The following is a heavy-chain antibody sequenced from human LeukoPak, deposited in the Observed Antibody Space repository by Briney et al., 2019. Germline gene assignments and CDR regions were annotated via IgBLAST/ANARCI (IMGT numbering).Heavy chain of an antibody. V-gene: IGHV4-59*02. J-gene: IGHJ4*02. CDR2: IYSSGST. CDR3: ARDRWSDDAGYFDN. D-gene: IGHD1-1*01. CDR1: GVSVSSHS. Sequence: SETLSLTCTVSGVSVSSHSWSWIRQPPGKGLEWIGYIYSSGSTNYNPSLKSRVTMSVDTSKNQLSLNLRSVSGADTAVYYCARDRWSDDAGYFDNWGQGTLVTVSS.